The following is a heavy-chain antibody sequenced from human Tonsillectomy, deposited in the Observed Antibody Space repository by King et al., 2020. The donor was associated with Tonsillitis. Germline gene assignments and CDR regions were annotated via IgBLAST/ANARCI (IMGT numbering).Heavy chain of an antibody. V-gene: IGHV3-21*01. Sequence: VQLVQSGGGLVKPGGSLRLSCAASGFTFSYYSMNWVRQAPGKGLGWVSSISSSSTDIFYTASVKGRFTISRDNAKNSLYLQMNSLRAEDTSVYYCARGDYYDTSGFADYWGQGTLVTVSS. J-gene: IGHJ4*02. D-gene: IGHD3-22*01. CDR1: GFTFSYYS. CDR2: ISSSSTDI. CDR3: ARGDYYDTSGFADY.